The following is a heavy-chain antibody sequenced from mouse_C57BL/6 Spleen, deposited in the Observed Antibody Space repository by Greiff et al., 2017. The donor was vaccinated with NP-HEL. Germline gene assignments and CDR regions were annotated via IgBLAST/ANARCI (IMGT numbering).Heavy chain of an antibody. CDR2: INPYNGGT. V-gene: IGHV1-19*01. J-gene: IGHJ2*01. CDR3: ARVPQFDY. Sequence: EVKLMESGPVLVKPGVSVKMSCKASGYTFTDYYMNWVKQSHGKSLEWIGVINPYNGGTSYNQKFKGKATLTVDKSSSTAYMELNSLTSEDSAVYYCARVPQFDYWGQGTTLTVSS. CDR1: GYTFTDYY.